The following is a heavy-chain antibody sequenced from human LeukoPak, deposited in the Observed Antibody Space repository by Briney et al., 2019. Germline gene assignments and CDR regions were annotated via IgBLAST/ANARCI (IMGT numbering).Heavy chain of an antibody. CDR1: GDSISRTNYY. CDR2: IYYSGST. Sequence: SETLSLTCSVSGDSISRTNYYWGWIRQPPGKGLEWIGYIYYSGSTNYNPSLKSRVTISVDTSKNQFSLKLSSVTAADTAVYYCARTTEAHSWRTRYYDYYMDVWGKGTTVTVSS. CDR3: ARTTEAHSWRTRYYDYYMDV. D-gene: IGHD6-13*01. J-gene: IGHJ6*03. V-gene: IGHV4-61*05.